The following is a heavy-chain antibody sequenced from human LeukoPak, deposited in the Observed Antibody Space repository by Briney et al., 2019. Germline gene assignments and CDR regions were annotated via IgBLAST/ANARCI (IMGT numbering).Heavy chain of an antibody. J-gene: IGHJ4*02. CDR3: ARDGTQLGFDY. Sequence: PSETLSLTCTVSGGSISSYYWSWLRQPPGEGLEWIGYIYYSGSTNYNPSLKSRVTISVDTSKNQFSLKLSSATAADTAVYYCARDGTQLGFDYWGQGTLVTVSS. V-gene: IGHV4-59*01. CDR2: IYYSGST. CDR1: GGSISSYY. D-gene: IGHD1-1*01.